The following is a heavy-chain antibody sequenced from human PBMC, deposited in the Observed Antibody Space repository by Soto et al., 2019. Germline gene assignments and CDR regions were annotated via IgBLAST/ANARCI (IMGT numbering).Heavy chain of an antibody. V-gene: IGHV3-30-3*01. CDR1: EFSFSSYA. D-gene: IGHD3-3*01. J-gene: IGHJ4*02. CDR3: ASPKKGFRSGYYDY. Sequence: QVQLVESGGGVVQPGRSLRLSCAASEFSFSSYAMHWVRQAPVKGLEWVAVISYDGSNKYYADSVKGRFTISRDNSKNTLYLQMNSLRAEDTVVYYCASPKKGFRSGYYDYWGQGTLVTVSS. CDR2: ISYDGSNK.